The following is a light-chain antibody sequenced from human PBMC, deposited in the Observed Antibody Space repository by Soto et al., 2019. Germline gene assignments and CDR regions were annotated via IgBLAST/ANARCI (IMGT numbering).Light chain of an antibody. V-gene: IGLV2-14*01. Sequence: QSVLTQPACVSGSPGQSITISCTGTSSDVGSYNFVSWYQQLPGKAPKLMIYEVSNRPSGVSNRFSGSKSGNTASLTISGLQAEDEADYYCSSYTTSSNYVFGSGTKVTVL. CDR1: SSDVGSYNF. CDR3: SSYTTSSNYV. CDR2: EVS. J-gene: IGLJ1*01.